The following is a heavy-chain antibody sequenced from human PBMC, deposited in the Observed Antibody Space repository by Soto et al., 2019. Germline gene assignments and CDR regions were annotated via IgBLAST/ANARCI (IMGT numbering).Heavy chain of an antibody. V-gene: IGHV3-7*03. CDR3: TKGGHIDY. CDR1: GFSFSAYW. Sequence: PGGSLRLSCAAPGFSFSAYWMSWVRQAPGKGLEWVGNINEDGSEKNYVDSVKGRFTISRDNAKNSLYLQMNSLRAEDTAVYYCTKGGHIDYCGQGTLVTVYS. D-gene: IGHD3-16*01. CDR2: INEDGSEK. J-gene: IGHJ4*02.